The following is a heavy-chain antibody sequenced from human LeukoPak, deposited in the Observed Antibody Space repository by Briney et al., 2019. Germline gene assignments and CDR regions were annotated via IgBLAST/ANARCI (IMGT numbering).Heavy chain of an antibody. J-gene: IGHJ4*02. D-gene: IGHD3/OR15-3a*01. CDR3: AHTRSSITLFGLVTQ. CDR1: GFSFSTSGVG. CDR2: IYWNDDE. Sequence: SGPTLVNPTQTLTLTCTFSGFSFSTSGVGVGWIRQPPGKALEWLAIIYWNDDERYSPSLSSRLTITKDTSKNQVVLTMTNMDPVDTATYYCAHTRSSITLFGLVTQWGQGTLVTVSS. V-gene: IGHV2-5*01.